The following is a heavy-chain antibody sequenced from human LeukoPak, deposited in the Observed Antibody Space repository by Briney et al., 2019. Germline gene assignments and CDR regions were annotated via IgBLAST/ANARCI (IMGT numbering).Heavy chain of an antibody. CDR3: ARSTPYYSGYFDY. CDR1: GFAFNNYV. D-gene: IGHD2/OR15-2a*01. J-gene: IGHJ4*02. Sequence: GGSLRLSCAASGFAFNNYVMTWVRQAPGKGLDWFSAISGSGDSTYYADSVKGRFTISRDNSKNTLYLQMNSLRAEDTAVYYCARSTPYYSGYFDYWGQGTLVTVSS. CDR2: ISGSGDST. V-gene: IGHV3-23*01.